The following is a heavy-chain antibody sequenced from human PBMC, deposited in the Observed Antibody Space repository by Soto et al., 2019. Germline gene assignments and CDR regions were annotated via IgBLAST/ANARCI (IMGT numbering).Heavy chain of an antibody. CDR1: GFTFSNYA. CDR2: VSGGGGSA. J-gene: IGHJ4*02. Sequence: EVHLLESGGGLVQPGGSLRLSCAASGFTFSNYAMSWVRQAPGKGPEWVSVVSGGGGSAYYADSVKGRFTISRDNSKNTVYLQMNSLRVEDTAIYYCAKSQYQLLFDYWGQGILVTVSS. D-gene: IGHD2-2*01. CDR3: AKSQYQLLFDY. V-gene: IGHV3-23*01.